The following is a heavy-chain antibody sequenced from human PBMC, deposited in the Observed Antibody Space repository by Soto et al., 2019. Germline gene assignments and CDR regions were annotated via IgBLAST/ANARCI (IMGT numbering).Heavy chain of an antibody. Sequence: QVQLQESGPGLVKPSETLSLTCTVSGGSISSYYWSWIRQPPGKGLEWIGYIYYSGSTNYNPSLKTRVTKSVATSKNQFSLKLSSVTAADTAVNYCARHDGSGNEEWFDPWGQGTLVTVSS. D-gene: IGHD3-10*01. J-gene: IGHJ5*02. CDR2: IYYSGST. V-gene: IGHV4-59*08. CDR3: ARHDGSGNEEWFDP. CDR1: GGSISSYY.